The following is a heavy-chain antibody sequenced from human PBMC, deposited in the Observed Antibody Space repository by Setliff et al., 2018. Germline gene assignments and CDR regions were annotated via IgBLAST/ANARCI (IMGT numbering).Heavy chain of an antibody. CDR2: INPNSGGT. J-gene: IGHJ4*02. D-gene: IGHD5-18*01. Sequence: ASVKVSCKASGYTFTGYYMHWVRQAPGQGLEWMGWINPNSGGTNYAQKFQGWVTMTRDTSISTAYMELSSLRSDDPAVYYCARVRLGLPMVDYWGQGTLVTVSS. V-gene: IGHV1-2*04. CDR1: GYTFTGYY. CDR3: ARVRLGLPMVDY.